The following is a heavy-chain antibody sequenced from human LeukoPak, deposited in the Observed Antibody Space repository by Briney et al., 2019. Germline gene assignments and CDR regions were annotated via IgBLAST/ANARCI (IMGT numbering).Heavy chain of an antibody. CDR2: IKSKTDGGTA. D-gene: IGHD4-17*01. CDR1: GFTFSNAW. CDR3: TTVSTVTYGY. Sequence: PGGSLRLSCAASGFTFSNAWMSWVRQAPGKGLEWVCRIKSKTDGGTADYTAPVKGRFTVSRDDSKNTLYLQMNSLKTEDTAVYYCTTVSTVTYGYWGQGTLVTVSS. V-gene: IGHV3-15*01. J-gene: IGHJ4*02.